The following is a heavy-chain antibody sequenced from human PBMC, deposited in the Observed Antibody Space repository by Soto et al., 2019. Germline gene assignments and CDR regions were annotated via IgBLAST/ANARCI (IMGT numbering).Heavy chain of an antibody. CDR1: GDSIRGSSYY. V-gene: IGHV4-39*01. CDR2: IYYSGTI. CDR3: ARQPGSWYGSRNWFDP. Sequence: SQTLSLTCTVSGDSIRGSSYYWGWIRQPPGKGLEWIASIYYSGTIYYNPSLKGRVTISVDTSKNQFSLKLYSVTAADTAVYYCARQPGSWYGSRNWFDPWGQGTLVTVSS. D-gene: IGHD3-10*01. J-gene: IGHJ5*02.